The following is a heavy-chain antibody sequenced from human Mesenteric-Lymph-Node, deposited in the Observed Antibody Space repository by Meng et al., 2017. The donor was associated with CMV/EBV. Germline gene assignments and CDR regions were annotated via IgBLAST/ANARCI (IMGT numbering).Heavy chain of an antibody. CDR2: IKQDGSEK. D-gene: IGHD3-3*01. Sequence: GGSLRPSCAAFGFTSSSYWMSWVRQAPGKGLEWVANIKQDGSEKYYVDSVKGRFTISRDNAKNSLYLQMNSLRAEDTAVYYCARDKDDFWSGYYDYWGQGTLVTVSS. CDR3: ARDKDDFWSGYYDY. V-gene: IGHV3-7*01. J-gene: IGHJ4*02. CDR1: GFTSSSYW.